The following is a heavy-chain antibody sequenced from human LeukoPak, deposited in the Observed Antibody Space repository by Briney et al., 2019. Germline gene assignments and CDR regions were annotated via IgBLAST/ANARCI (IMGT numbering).Heavy chain of an antibody. J-gene: IGHJ4*02. CDR1: GFTFSTYS. CDR3: AKGLSNSFDY. V-gene: IGHV3-21*01. CDR2: ISGSSSYI. Sequence: TGGSLRLSCAASGFTFSTYSMNWVRQAPGKGLEWASSISGSSSYIYYADSVKGRFTISRDNAKNSLYLQMNSLRAEDTAVYYSAKGLSNSFDYWGQGTLVTVSS. D-gene: IGHD4-11*01.